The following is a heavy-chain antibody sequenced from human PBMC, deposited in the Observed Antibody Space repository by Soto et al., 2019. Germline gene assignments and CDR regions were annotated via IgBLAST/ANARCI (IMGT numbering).Heavy chain of an antibody. CDR1: GFTFSSYG. CDR2: IWYDGSKK. V-gene: IGHV3-33*01. J-gene: IGHJ5*02. Sequence: QVQLVESGGGVVQPGRSLRLSCAASGFTFSSYGMHWVRQAPGKGLEWVAVIWYDGSKKLYADSVMGRFTISRDDSKNTGYLQINSLRVEDTAGYYCARGIGCSGGSCYPGNWFDPWGQGTLVTVSS. CDR3: ARGIGCSGGSCYPGNWFDP. D-gene: IGHD2-15*01.